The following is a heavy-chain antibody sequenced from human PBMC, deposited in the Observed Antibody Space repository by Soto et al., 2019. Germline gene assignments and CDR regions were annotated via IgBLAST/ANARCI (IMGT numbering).Heavy chain of an antibody. J-gene: IGHJ4*02. CDR1: GFTFSSYW. D-gene: IGHD6-13*01. CDR2: IKQDGSEK. V-gene: IGHV3-7*01. CDR3: ARDGHIAAAGPCDY. Sequence: EVQLVESGGGLVQPGGSLRLSCAASGFTFSSYWMSWVRQAPGKGLEWVANIKQDGSEKYYVDSVKGRFTISRDNAKNSPYLQMNCLRAEDTAVYYCARDGHIAAAGPCDYWGQGSLVTVSS.